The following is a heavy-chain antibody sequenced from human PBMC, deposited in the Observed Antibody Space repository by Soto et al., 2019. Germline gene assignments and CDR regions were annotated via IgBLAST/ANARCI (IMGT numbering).Heavy chain of an antibody. V-gene: IGHV1-18*01. CDR3: ASYHGSGRYSFRAIHL. J-gene: IGHJ3*01. CDR1: CYTFTSYG. CDR2: ISAYNGNT. Sequence: ASVKVSCKASCYTFTSYGIIWVRQAPGQGLEWMGWISAYNGNTNYAQKLQGRVTMTTDTSTSTAYMELRSLRSDDTAVYYCASYHGSGRYSFRAIHLCGQRTTATVSS. D-gene: IGHD3-10*01.